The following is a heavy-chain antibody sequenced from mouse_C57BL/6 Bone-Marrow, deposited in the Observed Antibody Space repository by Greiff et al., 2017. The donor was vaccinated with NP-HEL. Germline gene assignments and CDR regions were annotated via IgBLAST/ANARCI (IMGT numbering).Heavy chain of an antibody. Sequence: VQLQQSGAELVRPGASVKLSCTASGFNFKDDYMHWVKQRPEQGLEWIGWIDPENGDTEYASKFQGKATITADTSSNTANLQHSCRTSEDTAVYYCSNFWFAYWCQGTVVTVSA. CDR2: IDPENGDT. J-gene: IGHJ3*01. V-gene: IGHV14-4*01. CDR3: SNFWFAY. CDR1: GFNFKDDY.